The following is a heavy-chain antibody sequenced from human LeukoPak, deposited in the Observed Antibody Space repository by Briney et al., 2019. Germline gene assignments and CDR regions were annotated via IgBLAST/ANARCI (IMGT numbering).Heavy chain of an antibody. CDR1: GGTFSSYA. V-gene: IGHV1-69*13. D-gene: IGHD2-21*02. CDR3: ASTDPGEGDYYSGY. J-gene: IGHJ4*02. CDR2: IIPIFGTA. Sequence: SVKVSCTASGGTFSSYAISWVRQAPGQGLEWMGGIIPIFGTANYAQKFQGRVTITADESTSTAYMELSSLRSEDTAVYYCASTDPGEGDYYSGYWGQGTLVTVSS.